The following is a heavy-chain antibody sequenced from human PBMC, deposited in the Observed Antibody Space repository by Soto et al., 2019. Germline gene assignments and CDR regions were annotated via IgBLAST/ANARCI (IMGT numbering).Heavy chain of an antibody. CDR1: GFTVSSNY. Sequence: LRLSCAASGFTVSSNYMSWVRQAPGKGLEWVSVIYSGGSTYYADSVKGRFTISRDNSKNTLYLQMNSLRAEDRAVYYCARDRGYYGLDVWGQGTTVTVSS. J-gene: IGHJ6*02. V-gene: IGHV3-53*01. D-gene: IGHD3-10*01. CDR2: IYSGGST. CDR3: ARDRGYYGLDV.